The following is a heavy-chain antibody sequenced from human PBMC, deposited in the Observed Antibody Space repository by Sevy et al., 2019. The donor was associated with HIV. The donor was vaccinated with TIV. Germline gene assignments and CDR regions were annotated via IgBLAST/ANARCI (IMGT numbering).Heavy chain of an antibody. V-gene: IGHV4-38-2*01. CDR1: GYSITSGYY. CDR3: ARHSHGSGTYYVPFDY. Sequence: SETLSLTCAVSGYSITSGYYWGCIRQPPGKGLEWIGSIYQSGSTPYNPSLKSRVTMSVDTSKNQFSLKLSSVTAADTAVYYCARHSHGSGTYYVPFDYWGQGTLVTVSS. D-gene: IGHD3-10*01. CDR2: IYQSGST. J-gene: IGHJ4*02.